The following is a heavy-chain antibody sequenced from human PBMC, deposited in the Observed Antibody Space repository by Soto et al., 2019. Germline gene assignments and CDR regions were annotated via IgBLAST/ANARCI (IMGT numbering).Heavy chain of an antibody. Sequence: GGSLRLSCAASEFTFSSYGMHWVRQAPGKGLDWVAVISYDGSNKYYADSVKGRFTNSRDNSKNTLYLQMNSLRAEDTAGYYCAKDLVTYFDYWGQGTLVTVSS. CDR1: EFTFSSYG. CDR2: ISYDGSNK. D-gene: IGHD2-21*02. CDR3: AKDLVTYFDY. V-gene: IGHV3-30*18. J-gene: IGHJ4*02.